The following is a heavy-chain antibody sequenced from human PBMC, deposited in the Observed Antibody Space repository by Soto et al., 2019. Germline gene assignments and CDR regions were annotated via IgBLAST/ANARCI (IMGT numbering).Heavy chain of an antibody. D-gene: IGHD1-26*01. CDR2: IYYSGST. Sequence: SETRSLTCTVSGGSISSSNYYWGWIRQPPGKGLEWIGSIYYSGSTYYNPSLKSRVTISVDTSKNQFSLKLSSVTAADTAVYYCATQEVGGSYVYTFDPWGQGTLVTVSS. V-gene: IGHV4-39*01. CDR3: ATQEVGGSYVYTFDP. CDR1: GGSISSSNYY. J-gene: IGHJ5*02.